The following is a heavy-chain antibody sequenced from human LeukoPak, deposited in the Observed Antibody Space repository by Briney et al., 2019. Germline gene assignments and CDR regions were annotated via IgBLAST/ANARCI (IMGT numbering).Heavy chain of an antibody. CDR1: GGTFSSYA. J-gene: IGHJ5*02. V-gene: IGHV1-69*04. Sequence: ASVKVSCKASGGTFSSYAISWVRQAPGQGLEWMGRIIPILGIANYAQKFQGRVTITADKSTSTAYMELSSLRSEDTAVYYCARHIPQYCSGGSCYSPPSFDPWGQGTLVTVSS. D-gene: IGHD2-15*01. CDR2: IIPILGIA. CDR3: ARHIPQYCSGGSCYSPPSFDP.